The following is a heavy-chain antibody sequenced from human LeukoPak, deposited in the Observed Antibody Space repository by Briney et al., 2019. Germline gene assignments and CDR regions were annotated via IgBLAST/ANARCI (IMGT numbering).Heavy chain of an antibody. D-gene: IGHD4-23*01. V-gene: IGHV3-11*01. CDR3: ARHMTTVVTSLDY. J-gene: IGHJ4*02. Sequence: GGSLRLSCAASGFTFSDYYMSWIRQAPGKGLEWVSYITSSGSTIYHADSVKGRFTISRDNAKNSLYLQMNSLRSEDTAIYYCARHMTTVVTSLDYWGQGTMVTVSS. CDR2: ITSSGSTI. CDR1: GFTFSDYY.